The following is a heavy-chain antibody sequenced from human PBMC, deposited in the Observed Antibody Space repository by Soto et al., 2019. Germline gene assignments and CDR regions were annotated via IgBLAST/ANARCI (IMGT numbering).Heavy chain of an antibody. Sequence: ASVKVSCKASGYTFTSYAMHWVRQAPGQRLEWMGWINAGNGNTKYSQKFQGRVTITRDASASTAYMELSSLRSEDTAVYYCARDNKLSSSWPQYYYYYGMDVWGQGTTVTVSS. D-gene: IGHD6-13*01. CDR1: GYTFTSYA. CDR3: ARDNKLSSSWPQYYYYYGMDV. V-gene: IGHV1-3*01. J-gene: IGHJ6*02. CDR2: INAGNGNT.